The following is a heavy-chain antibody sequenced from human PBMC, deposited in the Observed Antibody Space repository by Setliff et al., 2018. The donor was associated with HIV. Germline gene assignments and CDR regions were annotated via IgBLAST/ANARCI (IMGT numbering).Heavy chain of an antibody. Sequence: PSETLSLTCTVSGGSISSYYWSWIRQPPGKGLEWIGYIYYSGNTNHNPSLKSRVTISVEASKRQWSLKLNSVTAADTAVYFCATTECRGADCPQMYDYWGQGILVTVSS. CDR1: GGSISSYY. D-gene: IGHD2-21*02. CDR2: IYYSGNT. J-gene: IGHJ4*02. CDR3: ATTECRGADCPQMYDY. V-gene: IGHV4-59*12.